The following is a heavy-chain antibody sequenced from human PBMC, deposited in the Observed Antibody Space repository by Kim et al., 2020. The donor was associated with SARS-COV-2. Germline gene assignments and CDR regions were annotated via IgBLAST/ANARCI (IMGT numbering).Heavy chain of an antibody. CDR3: ARDGCFHDVSGSDDS. CDR2: INAANGNT. CDR1: GYTFSTSA. D-gene: IGHD3-10*01. Sequence: ASVKVSCKVSGYTFSTSAMYWVRQAPGQRLEWMGWINAANGNTKYSERFQGRVTITRDMSASTAYMELSSLRYEDTAVYYCARDGCFHDVSGSDDSWGQGTLVTVSS. V-gene: IGHV1-3*01. J-gene: IGHJ4*02.